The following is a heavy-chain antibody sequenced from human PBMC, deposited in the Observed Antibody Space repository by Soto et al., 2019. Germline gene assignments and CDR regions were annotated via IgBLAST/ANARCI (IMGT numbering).Heavy chain of an antibody. CDR1: GGSISKSSYY. CDR2: IYYSGRT. CDR3: ARRRGGIWETDWFDP. V-gene: IGHV4-39*01. D-gene: IGHD2-15*01. J-gene: IGHJ5*02. Sequence: QLQLQESGPGLVKPSETLSLTCSVSGGSISKSSYYWGWVRQPPGRGLEWIGSIYYSGRTYYNPSPKTRGTISEDTSKSQFALRTSSVTAADTAVYYCARRRGGIWETDWFDPWCQGTLVTVCS.